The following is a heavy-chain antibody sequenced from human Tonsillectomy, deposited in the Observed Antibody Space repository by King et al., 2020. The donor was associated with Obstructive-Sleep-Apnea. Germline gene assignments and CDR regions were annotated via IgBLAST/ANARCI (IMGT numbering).Heavy chain of an antibody. CDR2: INPNSGDA. CDR3: ARDIAAAGSPEYFQH. V-gene: IGHV1-2*04. J-gene: IGHJ1*01. CDR1: GYTFTGYY. Sequence: QLVQSGAEVKKPGASVKVSCKASGYTFTGYYIHWVRQAPGQGLEWMGWINPNSGDANYAQKFQGWVTMTRDRTISTAYMDLSRQRSDDTAIYYCARDIAAAGSPEYFQHWGQGTLVTVSS. D-gene: IGHD6-13*01.